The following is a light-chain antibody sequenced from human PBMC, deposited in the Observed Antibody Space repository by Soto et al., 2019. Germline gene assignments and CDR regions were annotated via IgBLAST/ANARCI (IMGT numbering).Light chain of an antibody. CDR2: AAS. CDR3: QQYNTYWT. Sequence: DIQMTQSPSSLSASVGDRVTITCRASQGISNYLAWYQQKPGKVPKLLIYAASTLQSGVPSRFSGSGSGTDFTLTITGLQPDDFATYYCQQYNTYWTFGQGTKVDIK. J-gene: IGKJ1*01. V-gene: IGKV1-27*01. CDR1: QGISNY.